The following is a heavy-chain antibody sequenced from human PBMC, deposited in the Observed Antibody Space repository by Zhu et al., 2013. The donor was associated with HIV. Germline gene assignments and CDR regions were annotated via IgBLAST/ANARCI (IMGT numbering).Heavy chain of an antibody. CDR2: FIPISGTA. Sequence: QVHLVQSGAEVKKPGSSVKASCKASGGAFSNFVITWVRQAPGQGLEWLGGFIPISGTAHYSRLFQGRFTATADESTSTAYMELSNLTPDDTAVYYCARVTLIRGAFSFDPWGQGTLVTVSS. CDR3: ARVTLIRGAFSFDP. V-gene: IGHV1-69*12. D-gene: IGHD3-10*01. CDR1: GGAFSNFV. J-gene: IGHJ5*02.